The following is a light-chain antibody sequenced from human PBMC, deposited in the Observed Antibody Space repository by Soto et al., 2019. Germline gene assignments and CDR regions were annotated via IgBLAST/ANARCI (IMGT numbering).Light chain of an antibody. CDR2: GTS. V-gene: IGKV3-20*01. J-gene: IGKJ5*01. Sequence: EIVLTQSPGTLSLSPGERATLSCRASQSVPRSYLAWYQQKPGQAPXLLIYGTSSRATGIPDRFSGSGSGTDFTLTISRMEPEDFAVVYCQQYGSSITFGQGTRLEIK. CDR1: QSVPRSY. CDR3: QQYGSSIT.